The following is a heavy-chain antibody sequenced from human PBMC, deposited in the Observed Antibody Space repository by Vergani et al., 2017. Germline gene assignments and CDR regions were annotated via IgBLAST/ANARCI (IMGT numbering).Heavy chain of an antibody. D-gene: IGHD4-23*01. J-gene: IGHJ4*02. V-gene: IGHV4-59*01. CDR1: GGSISSYY. Sequence: QVQLQESGPGLVKPSETLSLTCTVSGGSISSYYWSGIRQPPGKGLEWIGYIYYSGSTNYNPSLMSRVTISVDTSKNQFSLKLSSVTAADTAVYYCARDTVGSFDYGGQGTLVTVSS. CDR2: IYYSGST. CDR3: ARDTVGSFDY.